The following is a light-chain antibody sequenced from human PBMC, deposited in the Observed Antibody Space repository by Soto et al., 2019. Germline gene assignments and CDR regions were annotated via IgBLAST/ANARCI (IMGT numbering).Light chain of an antibody. V-gene: IGKV1-39*01. J-gene: IGKJ1*01. CDR3: QQSYSTTWT. CDR1: QSIGRW. CDR2: GAS. Sequence: DIQLNQSPFFLSGSAADRGTISFSASQSIGRWLAWYQQKPGSAPKILIFGASTLESGVPSRFSGSGSETDFNLTISSLQPEDLATYSCQQSYSTTWTGGQGTKLDIK.